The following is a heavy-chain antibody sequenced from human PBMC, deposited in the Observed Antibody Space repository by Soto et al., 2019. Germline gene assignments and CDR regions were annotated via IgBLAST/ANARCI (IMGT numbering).Heavy chain of an antibody. D-gene: IGHD3-3*01. Sequence: SGPTLVNPTQTLTLTCTFSGFSLSTSGVGVGWIRQPPGKALEWLALIYWNDDKRYSPSLKSRLTITKDTSKNQVVLTMTNMDPVDTATYYCAHRRGYDFWSGYYQSWFDPWGQRTLVTVPS. CDR2: IYWNDDK. CDR3: AHRRGYDFWSGYYQSWFDP. J-gene: IGHJ5*02. V-gene: IGHV2-5*01. CDR1: GFSLSTSGVG.